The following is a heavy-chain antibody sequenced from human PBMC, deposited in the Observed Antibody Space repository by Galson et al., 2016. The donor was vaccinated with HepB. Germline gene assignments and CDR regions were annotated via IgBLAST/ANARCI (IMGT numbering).Heavy chain of an antibody. Sequence: SETLSLTCAVYGGSFSGYYWSWIRQPPGKGLEWIGEINHRGSTNYNPSLKSRVTISVDTSKNQFSLNLRSVTAADTAIYYCARQWRREDIVASISPQYNWLDPWGQGTLVTVSS. CDR3: ARQWRREDIVASISPQYNWLDP. CDR2: INHRGST. V-gene: IGHV4-34*01. J-gene: IGHJ5*02. CDR1: GGSFSGYY. D-gene: IGHD5-12*01.